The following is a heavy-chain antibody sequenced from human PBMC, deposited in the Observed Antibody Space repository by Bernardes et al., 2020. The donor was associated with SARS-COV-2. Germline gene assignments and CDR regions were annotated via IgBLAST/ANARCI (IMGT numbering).Heavy chain of an antibody. CDR1: GYTFTSYG. Sequence: ASVKVSCKASGYTFTSYGISWVRQAPGQGLERMGWISAYNGNTNYAQKLQGRVTMTTDTSTSTAYMELRSLRSDDTAVYYCARDGGSGSGWEPFDYWGQGTLVTVSS. J-gene: IGHJ4*02. CDR2: ISAYNGNT. D-gene: IGHD6-19*01. V-gene: IGHV1-18*01. CDR3: ARDGGSGSGWEPFDY.